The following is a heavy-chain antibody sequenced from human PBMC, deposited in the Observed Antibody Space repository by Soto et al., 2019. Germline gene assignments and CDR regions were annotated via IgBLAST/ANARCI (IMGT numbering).Heavy chain of an antibody. CDR3: ARGGGSDSFDY. D-gene: IGHD1-26*01. CDR1: GASITYGGYS. V-gene: IGHV4-30-2*01. Sequence: QLQLHESGSGLVKPSQTLSLTCTVSGASITYGGYSWSWIRQTPGKGLEWIGYINHLETTFYNPSFESRLSLSIDRAKNQFTLNLNSMSAAARAVYFCARGGGSDSFDYWGQGILVTVSS. CDR2: INHLETT. J-gene: IGHJ4*02.